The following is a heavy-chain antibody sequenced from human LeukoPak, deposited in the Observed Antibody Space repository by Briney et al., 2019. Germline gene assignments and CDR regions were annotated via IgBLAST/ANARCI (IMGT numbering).Heavy chain of an antibody. CDR1: GYTFTGYY. Sequence: ASVKVSCKASGYTFTGYYMHWVRQAPGQGLEWMGWINPNSGGTNYAQKFQGRVTMTTDTSTSTAYMELRSLRSDDTAVYYCARGVYPYYFDYWGQGTLVTVSS. J-gene: IGHJ4*02. D-gene: IGHD5/OR15-5a*01. V-gene: IGHV1-2*02. CDR2: INPNSGGT. CDR3: ARGVYPYYFDY.